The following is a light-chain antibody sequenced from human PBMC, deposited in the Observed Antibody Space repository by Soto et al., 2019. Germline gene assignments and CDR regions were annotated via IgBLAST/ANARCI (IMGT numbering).Light chain of an antibody. V-gene: IGKV3-15*01. J-gene: IGKJ3*01. CDR3: QQYNTWPLT. CDR1: QSVSSN. CDR2: DAS. Sequence: EAVMTQSPATLSVSPGERPTLSCRASQSVSSNLAWYQQKPGQAPRLLIYDASTRATGIPARFSDSGSGTEFTLTISSLQSEGFAVYYCQQYNTWPLTFGPGNKVDIK.